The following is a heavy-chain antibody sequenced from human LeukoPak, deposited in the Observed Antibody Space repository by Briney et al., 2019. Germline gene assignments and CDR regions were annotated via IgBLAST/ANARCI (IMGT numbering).Heavy chain of an antibody. CDR3: ARPVDVDIVATINYYFDY. CDR2: ISSSSSYI. CDR1: GFTFSSYC. Sequence: GGSLRLSCAASGFTFSSYCMNWVRQAPGKGLEWVSSISSSSSYIYYADSVKGRFTISRDNAKNSLYLQMNSLRAADTAVYYCARPVDVDIVATINYYFDYWGRGTLVTVSS. V-gene: IGHV3-21*01. J-gene: IGHJ4*02. D-gene: IGHD5-12*01.